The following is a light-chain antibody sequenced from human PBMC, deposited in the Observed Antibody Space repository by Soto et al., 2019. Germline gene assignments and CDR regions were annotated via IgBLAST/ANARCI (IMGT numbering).Light chain of an antibody. CDR1: SSDVGGYDY. Sequence: SVLTQPRSVSGSPGQSVTISCTGTSSDVGGYDYVSWFQHHPGKVPKLMIYDVTKRPSGVPDRFSASKSGNTASLTISGLQAEDEADYYCCSYGGYFWVFGGGTQLTVL. V-gene: IGLV2-11*01. CDR2: DVT. J-gene: IGLJ3*02. CDR3: CSYGGYFWV.